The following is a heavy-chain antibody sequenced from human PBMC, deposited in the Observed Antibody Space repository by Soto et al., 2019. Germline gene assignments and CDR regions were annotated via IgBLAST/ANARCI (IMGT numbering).Heavy chain of an antibody. CDR1: GFTFSSYS. Sequence: EVQLVESGGGLVKPGGSMRLSCAASGFTFSSYSMNWVRQAPGKGLEWVSSISSSSSYIYYADSVKGRFTISRDNAKNSLYLQMNSLRAEDTAVYYCARNHGEPVIQRPFDYWGKGTLVTVSS. CDR2: ISSSSSYI. V-gene: IGHV3-21*01. D-gene: IGHD1-1*01. J-gene: IGHJ4*02. CDR3: ARNHGEPVIQRPFDY.